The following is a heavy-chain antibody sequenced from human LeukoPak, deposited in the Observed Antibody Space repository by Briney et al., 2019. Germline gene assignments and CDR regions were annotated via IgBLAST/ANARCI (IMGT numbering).Heavy chain of an antibody. CDR3: ARGSEYYYGSGSPFDP. CDR1: GYTFTGYY. J-gene: IGHJ5*02. Sequence: ASVKVSCKASGYTFTGYYMHWVRQAPGQGLEWMGWINPNSGGTNYAQKFQGRVTMTRDTSISTAYMELSRLRSDDTAVYYCARGSEYYYGSGSPFDPWGQGTLVTVSS. D-gene: IGHD3-10*01. CDR2: INPNSGGT. V-gene: IGHV1-2*02.